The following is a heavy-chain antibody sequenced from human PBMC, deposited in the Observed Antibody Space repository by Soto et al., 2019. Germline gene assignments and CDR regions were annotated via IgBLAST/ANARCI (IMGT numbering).Heavy chain of an antibody. CDR1: GGTFNKYA. J-gene: IGHJ4*02. CDR2: IIPIFDTP. V-gene: IGHV1-69*01. D-gene: IGHD3-16*02. Sequence: QVQLVQSGAEVKKPGSAVKISCKASGGTFNKYAMNWVRQAPGQGLDWLGGIIPIFDTPNDAQKFQGRLTITVDEATTRSYMALSRLRSEDTAVYCCARSKVSEGVVGGFDYWGQGTQVTVSS. CDR3: ARSKVSEGVVGGFDY.